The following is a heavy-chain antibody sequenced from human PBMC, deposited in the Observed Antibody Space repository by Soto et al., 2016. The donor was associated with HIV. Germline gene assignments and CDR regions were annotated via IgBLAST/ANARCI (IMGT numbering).Heavy chain of an antibody. J-gene: IGHJ4*02. Sequence: EVQLVESGGGLVQPGKSLRLSCSASGFTFSSCWMYWVRQAPGKGLVWVSRINSDGTSTKYAGSVKGRFIISRDNAKNILHMQMNSLRDEDSAVYFCVRGTVHDYGSFDFWGQGTLVTVSS. CDR3: VRGTVHDYGSFDF. V-gene: IGHV3-74*03. CDR2: INSDGTST. CDR1: GFTFSSCW. D-gene: IGHD3-10*01.